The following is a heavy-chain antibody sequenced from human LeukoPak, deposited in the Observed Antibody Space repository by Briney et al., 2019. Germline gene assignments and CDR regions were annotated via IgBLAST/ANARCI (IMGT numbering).Heavy chain of an antibody. CDR1: GFTFSSYS. Sequence: GGSLRLSCAASGFTFSSYSMNWVRQAPGKGLEWVSVIYSGGSTYYADSVKGRFTISRDNSKNTLYLQMNILRAEDTAVYYCAKSSGSYSSGYYYYYMDVWGKGTTVTVSS. D-gene: IGHD1-26*01. CDR2: IYSGGST. J-gene: IGHJ6*03. CDR3: AKSSGSYSSGYYYYYMDV. V-gene: IGHV3-66*01.